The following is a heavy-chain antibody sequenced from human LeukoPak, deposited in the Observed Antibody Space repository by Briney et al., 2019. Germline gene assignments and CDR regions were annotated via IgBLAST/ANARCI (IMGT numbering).Heavy chain of an antibody. CDR2: TDWTGEVT. Sequence: GGPLRLSRSPCGVIFGDFVMGDVHEPPGGGLEWVAGTDWTGEVTGYADSVKRRFTICRDNGKKSLHLQMHSLTVVYMALYYCTKFFDTCTAMASLDSWGQGTLVTVSS. V-gene: IGHV3-20*04. J-gene: IGHJ4*02. CDR1: GVIFGDFV. D-gene: IGHD3-3*01. CDR3: TKFFDTCTAMASLDS.